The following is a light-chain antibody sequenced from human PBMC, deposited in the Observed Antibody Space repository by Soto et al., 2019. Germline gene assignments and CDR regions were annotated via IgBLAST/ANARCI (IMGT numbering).Light chain of an antibody. V-gene: IGKV3-15*01. CDR2: AAS. Sequence: EIVMTQSPATLSVSPGEGATLSCRASQSVSSNLAWYQQNHGQAPRLLIFAASARASGIPARFSGSGSGTEFTLTISSLQSEDFAVYYCHQYNDWPPGTFGQGTKVDI. J-gene: IGKJ1*01. CDR3: HQYNDWPPGT. CDR1: QSVSSN.